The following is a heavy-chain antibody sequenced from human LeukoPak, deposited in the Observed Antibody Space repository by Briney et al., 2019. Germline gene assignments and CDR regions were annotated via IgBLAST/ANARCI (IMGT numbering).Heavy chain of an antibody. CDR1: GFTFSTYW. J-gene: IGHJ6*02. CDR3: ATELVVVAATLDV. V-gene: IGHV3-7*04. Sequence: GGPLRLSCAASGFTFSTYWMTWVRQAPGKGLEWVAHINQDGSAKDYVDSLKGRFTISRDNAKNSLYLQMNSLRAEDTAVYYCATELVVVAATLDVWGQGTTVTVSS. CDR2: INQDGSAK. D-gene: IGHD2-15*01.